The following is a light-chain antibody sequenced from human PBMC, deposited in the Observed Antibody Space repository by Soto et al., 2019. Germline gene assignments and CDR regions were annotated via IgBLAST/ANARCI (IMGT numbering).Light chain of an antibody. Sequence: QSALTQPPSASGSPGQSVTISCTGTSSDVGGYNYVSWYQQHAGKATNLMIYEVSKRPSGVPDRFSGSNSGNTASLTVSGLQAEEAADYYCSSYAGSNNVVFGGGTQLTVL. V-gene: IGLV2-8*01. CDR1: SSDVGGYNY. CDR3: SSYAGSNNVV. J-gene: IGLJ2*01. CDR2: EVS.